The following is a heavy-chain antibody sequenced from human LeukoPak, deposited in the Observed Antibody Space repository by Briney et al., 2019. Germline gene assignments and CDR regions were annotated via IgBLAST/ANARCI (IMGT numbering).Heavy chain of an antibody. CDR1: GFTFSDHY. J-gene: IGHJ4*02. Sequence: NPGGSLRLSCAASGFTFSDHYMDWVRQAPGKGLEWVSYISSSGYTIYYADSVKGRFTISRDNAKNSLYLQMNSLRAEDTAVYYCAREDCSSTSCYDPSVSDYWGQGTLVTVSS. D-gene: IGHD2-2*01. V-gene: IGHV3-11*04. CDR3: AREDCSSTSCYDPSVSDY. CDR2: ISSSGYTI.